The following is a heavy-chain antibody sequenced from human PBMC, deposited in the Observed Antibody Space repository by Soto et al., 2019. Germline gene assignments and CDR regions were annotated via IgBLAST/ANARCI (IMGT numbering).Heavy chain of an antibody. CDR3: ARVSGYYDSSGYYPPPDAFDI. CDR2: IYHSGST. D-gene: IGHD3-22*01. CDR1: GGSISSGGYS. V-gene: IGHV4-30-2*01. J-gene: IGHJ3*02. Sequence: PSETLSLTCAVSGGSISSGGYSWSWIRQPPGEGLEWIGYIYHSGSTYYNPSLKSRVTISVDRSKNQFSLKLSSVTAADTAVYYCARVSGYYDSSGYYPPPDAFDIWGQGTVVTVSS.